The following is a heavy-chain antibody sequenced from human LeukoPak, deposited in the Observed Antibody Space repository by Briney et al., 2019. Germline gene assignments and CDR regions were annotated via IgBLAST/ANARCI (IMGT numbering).Heavy chain of an antibody. CDR1: GFTFSSYA. D-gene: IGHD5-18*01. J-gene: IGHJ4*02. CDR3: AKDRFEIHNFDY. Sequence: GALRLSCAASGFTFSSYAMSWVRQAPGKGLEWVSATSGSGGSTYYADSVKGRFTISRDNSKNTLYLQMNSLRAEDTAVYYCAKDRFEIHNFDYWGQGTLVTVSS. CDR2: TSGSGGST. V-gene: IGHV3-23*01.